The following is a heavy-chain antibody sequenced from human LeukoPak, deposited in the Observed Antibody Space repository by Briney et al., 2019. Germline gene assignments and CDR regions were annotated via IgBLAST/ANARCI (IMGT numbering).Heavy chain of an antibody. J-gene: IGHJ4*02. Sequence: GGSLRLSCAASGFTFSNYAMSWVRQAPGKGLEWVSAISGSGGSTYYADSVKGRFTISRDNSKNTLYLQMNSLRAEDTAVYYCAKDLGYCSSTSCPGDYWGQGTLVTVSS. V-gene: IGHV3-23*01. CDR2: ISGSGGST. CDR3: AKDLGYCSSTSCPGDY. CDR1: GFTFSNYA. D-gene: IGHD2-2*01.